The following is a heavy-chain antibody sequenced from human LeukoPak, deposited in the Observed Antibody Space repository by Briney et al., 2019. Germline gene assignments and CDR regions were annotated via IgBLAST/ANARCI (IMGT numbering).Heavy chain of an antibody. Sequence: GGSLRLSCAASGFTLSSYTMSWVRQAPGKGLEWVSCITSSSAHMYYADSVKGRFSISRDNAKNSLYLQMKSMRAEDTAVYYCAREDMVWSGYLDVWGKGTTVTVSS. CDR2: ITSSSAHM. J-gene: IGHJ6*04. D-gene: IGHD3-3*01. CDR1: GFTLSSYT. V-gene: IGHV3-21*01. CDR3: AREDMVWSGYLDV.